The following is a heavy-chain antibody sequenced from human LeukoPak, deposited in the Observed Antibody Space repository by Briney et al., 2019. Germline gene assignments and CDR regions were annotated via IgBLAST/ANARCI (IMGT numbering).Heavy chain of an antibody. J-gene: IGHJ6*03. CDR1: GYSISSGYY. CDR3: ARRSGIVGAKTGYYYMDV. Sequence: SETLSLTCTVSGYSISSGYYWGWIRQPPGKGLEWIGSIYHSGSTYYNPSLKSRVTISVDTSKNQFSLKLSSVTAADTAVYYCARRSGIVGAKTGYYYMDVWGKGTTVTVSS. V-gene: IGHV4-38-2*02. CDR2: IYHSGST. D-gene: IGHD1-26*01.